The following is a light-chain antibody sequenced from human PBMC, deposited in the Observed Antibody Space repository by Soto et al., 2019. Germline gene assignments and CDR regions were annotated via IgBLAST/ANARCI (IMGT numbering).Light chain of an antibody. CDR2: KAS. J-gene: IGKJ1*01. Sequence: DIQMTQSPSTLSASVGDRVTITCRASQSISTRLAWYQQKPGRAPNLLIYKASDLQTGVPSRFSGSGSGTEFTRSVTTLQPDDFATYYCQHSGTFGQGTKVEIK. CDR3: QHSGT. V-gene: IGKV1-5*03. CDR1: QSISTR.